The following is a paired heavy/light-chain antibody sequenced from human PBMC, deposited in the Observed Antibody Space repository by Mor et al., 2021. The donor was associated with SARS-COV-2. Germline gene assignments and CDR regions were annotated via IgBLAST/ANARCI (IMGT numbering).Heavy chain of an antibody. D-gene: IGHD6-19*01. Sequence: QVQLQESGPGLVKPSQTLSLTCTVSGGSISSGVYYWSWIRQHPGKGLEWIGYISYSGSTYYNPSLKSRGSASVDTSKNQFSLKLTSVTAADTAVYYCARTYGSGWKGPFDYWGQGTLVTVSS. V-gene: IGHV4-31*03. J-gene: IGHJ4*02. CDR2: ISYSGST. CDR1: GGSISSGVYY. CDR3: ARTYGSGWKGPFDY.
Light chain of an antibody. V-gene: IGKV3-20*01. Sequence: EIVLTQSPGTLSLSPGERATLSCRASQGFVSRFLAWYQQKPGQAPRLLIYGASTRATGIPDRFSGSGSGTDFILTISRLEPEDFAVYYCQQYGGSPGTFGQGTKVEIK. J-gene: IGKJ1*01. CDR2: GAS. CDR3: QQYGGSPGT. CDR1: QGFVSRF.